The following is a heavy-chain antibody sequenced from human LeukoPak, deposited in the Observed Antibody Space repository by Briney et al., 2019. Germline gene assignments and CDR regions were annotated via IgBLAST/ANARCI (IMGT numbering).Heavy chain of an antibody. CDR2: IKQDGSEK. CDR3: AKDNLYGFFEY. D-gene: IGHD3-16*01. CDR1: GFNFSSYW. J-gene: IGHJ4*02. Sequence: PGGSLRLSCAASGFNFSSYWMSWVRQAPGRGLEWVANIKQDGSEKYYVDSVKGRFTISRDNAKNSVYLQMNSLRAEDTAVYYCAKDNLYGFFEYWGQGTLVTVSS. V-gene: IGHV3-7*01.